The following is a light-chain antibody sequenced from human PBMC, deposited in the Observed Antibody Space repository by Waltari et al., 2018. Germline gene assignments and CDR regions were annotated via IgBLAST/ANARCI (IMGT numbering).Light chain of an antibody. CDR1: ENAFQY. CDR3: QQRNDWPLT. CDR2: DAS. V-gene: IGKV3-11*01. Sequence: EIVLTQSPATLSLSTGERANLSSRASENAFQYVAWYQQRPGQAPRLLISDASNRATGVPDRFDAFGSGTDFTLTISSLEPEDFAVYYCQQRNDWPLTFGGGTRVEIK. J-gene: IGKJ4*01.